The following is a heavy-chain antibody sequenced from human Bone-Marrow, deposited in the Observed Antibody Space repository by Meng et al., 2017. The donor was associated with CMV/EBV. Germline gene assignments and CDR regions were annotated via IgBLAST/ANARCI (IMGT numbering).Heavy chain of an antibody. V-gene: IGHV1-69*10. D-gene: IGHD3-3*01. Sequence: SVKVSCKPSGGTFSNYAVSWVRQAPGQGLEWMGGIIPILDITNYAQKFQGRVTITADKSTNAVYMELSSLRSDDTAVYYCARGGFWLGYYSWFAPGAREPWSPSPQ. J-gene: IGHJ5*02. CDR3: ARGGFWLGYYSWFAP. CDR1: GGTFSNYA. CDR2: IIPILDIT.